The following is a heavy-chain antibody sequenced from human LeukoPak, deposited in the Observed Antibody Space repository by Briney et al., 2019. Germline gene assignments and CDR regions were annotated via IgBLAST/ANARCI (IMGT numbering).Heavy chain of an antibody. CDR1: GFTFSSYA. Sequence: PGGSLRLSCAASGFTFSSYAMHWVRHAPGKGLVWVSRINSDGSRTSYADSVKGRFTISRDNAKNTLYLQMNSLRAEDTAVYYCAREYSSGWAPVDYWGQGTLVTVSS. CDR3: AREYSSGWAPVDY. D-gene: IGHD6-19*01. J-gene: IGHJ4*02. V-gene: IGHV3-74*01. CDR2: INSDGSRT.